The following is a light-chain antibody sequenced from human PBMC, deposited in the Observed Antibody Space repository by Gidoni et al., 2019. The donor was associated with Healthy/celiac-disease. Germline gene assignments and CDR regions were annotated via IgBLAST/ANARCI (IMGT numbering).Light chain of an antibody. Sequence: EIVMTQSPATLSVSPGERATLSCMASQSVSSNLAWYQQKPCQAPRLLIYCSSTRATGIPARFSGSGSGTEFTLTISRLQSEDFAVYYCQQYNNWPPLTFGGGTKVEIK. CDR2: CSS. CDR3: QQYNNWPPLT. CDR1: QSVSSN. J-gene: IGKJ4*01. V-gene: IGKV3-15*01.